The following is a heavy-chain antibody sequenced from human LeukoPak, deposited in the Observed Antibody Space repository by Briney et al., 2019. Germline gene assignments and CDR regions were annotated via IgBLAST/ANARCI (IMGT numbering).Heavy chain of an antibody. Sequence: SETLSLTCTVSGDSISSYYWSWIRQSPEKGLEWIGYIHYTGSTYYNPSLRSRVTISVDTSKNQFSLRLISVTAADTAVYYCARGYYYHDSSGLDYWGQGTLVTVSS. D-gene: IGHD3-22*01. V-gene: IGHV4-59*12. CDR3: ARGYYYHDSSGLDY. CDR1: GDSISSYY. CDR2: IHYTGST. J-gene: IGHJ4*02.